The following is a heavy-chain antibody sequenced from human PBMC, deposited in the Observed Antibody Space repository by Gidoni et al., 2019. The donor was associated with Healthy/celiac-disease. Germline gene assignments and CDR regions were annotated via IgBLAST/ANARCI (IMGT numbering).Heavy chain of an antibody. CDR3: AALSSSWYGGWFDP. Sequence: QMQLVQSGPEVKKPGTSVKVSCKASGFTFTSSAMQWVRQARGQRIEWIGWIVVGSGNTHYAQKFQERVTITRDMSTSTAYMELSSLRSEDTAVYYCAALSSSWYGGWFDPWGQGTLVTVSS. D-gene: IGHD6-13*01. CDR2: IVVGSGNT. J-gene: IGHJ5*02. V-gene: IGHV1-58*02. CDR1: GFTFTSSA.